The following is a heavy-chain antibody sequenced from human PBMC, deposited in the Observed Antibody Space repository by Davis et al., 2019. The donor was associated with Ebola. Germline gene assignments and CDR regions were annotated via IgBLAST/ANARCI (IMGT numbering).Heavy chain of an antibody. V-gene: IGHV3-53*05. CDR3: AKDRGGVGGVGYVLDV. D-gene: IGHD3-16*01. CDR1: GFTVSSNY. Sequence: GGSLRLSCAASGFTVSSNYMSWVRQAPGKGLEWVSVIYSGGSTYYADSVKGRFTISRDNFKNTLYVQMNSLNSEDTAVYYCAKDRGGVGGVGYVLDVWGQGTTVTVSS. CDR2: IYSGGST. J-gene: IGHJ6*02.